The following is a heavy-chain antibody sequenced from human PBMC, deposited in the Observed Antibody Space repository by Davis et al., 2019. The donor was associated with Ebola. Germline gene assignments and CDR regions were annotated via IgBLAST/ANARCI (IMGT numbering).Heavy chain of an antibody. CDR2: IYPSGGRP. D-gene: IGHD3-10*01. CDR3: ARGGVVPWFGDLAY. J-gene: IGHJ4*02. Sequence: AASVKVSCKASGYTFTGYSMHWVRQAPGQGLEWMGMIYPSGGRPTYAPKFQGRVTMISDTSTSTVYMDLSSLRSEDTAMYYCARGGVVPWFGDLAYWGQGTLVAVSS. CDR1: GYTFTGYS. V-gene: IGHV1-46*03.